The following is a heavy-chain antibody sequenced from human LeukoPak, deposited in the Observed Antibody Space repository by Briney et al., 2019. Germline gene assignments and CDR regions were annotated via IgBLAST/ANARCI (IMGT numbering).Heavy chain of an antibody. V-gene: IGHV3-21*01. D-gene: IGHD6-25*01. CDR2: ISGSSSYI. CDR1: GFTFSSYS. Sequence: GGSLRLSCAPSGFTFSSYSMNWVRQAPGKGLEWVSTISGSSSYIYYADSVKGRFTMSRDNAKNSLYLQMNSLRAEDTAVYYCARDGGRMDVWGQGTTVTVSS. CDR3: ARDGGRMDV. J-gene: IGHJ6*02.